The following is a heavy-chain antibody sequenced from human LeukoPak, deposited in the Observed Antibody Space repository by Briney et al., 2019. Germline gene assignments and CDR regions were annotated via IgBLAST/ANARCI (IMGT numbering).Heavy chain of an antibody. Sequence: PGGSLRLSCAAPGFTFSSYAMSWVRQAPGKGLEWVSAISGSGGSTYYADSVKGRFTISRDNSKNTLYLQMNSLRAEDTAVYYCAKEIGYYDSSGYFDYWGQGTLVTVSS. J-gene: IGHJ4*02. CDR3: AKEIGYYDSSGYFDY. V-gene: IGHV3-23*01. CDR2: ISGSGGST. CDR1: GFTFSSYA. D-gene: IGHD3-22*01.